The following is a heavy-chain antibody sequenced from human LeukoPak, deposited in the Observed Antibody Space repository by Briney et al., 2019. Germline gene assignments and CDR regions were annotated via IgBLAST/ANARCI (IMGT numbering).Heavy chain of an antibody. CDR2: INHSEST. V-gene: IGHV4-34*01. D-gene: IGHD2-21*02. CDR1: GGSFSSGYY. Sequence: SETLSLTCAVYGGSFSSGYYWSWIRHSPGKGLERIGEINHSESTIYSPSLRSRVTISVDTSKKHFSLKLSSVTAADTGLYYCARSKVTAYSYSGLDVWGKGTTVTVSS. J-gene: IGHJ6*04. CDR3: ARSKVTAYSYSGLDV.